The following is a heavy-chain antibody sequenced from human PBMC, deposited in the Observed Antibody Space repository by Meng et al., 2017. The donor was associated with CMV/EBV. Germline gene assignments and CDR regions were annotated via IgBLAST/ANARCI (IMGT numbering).Heavy chain of an antibody. CDR2: IHYGGTT. CDR3: ARDGERGYYDSSGYYLPTLVFDI. Sequence: GSLRLSCTVSGVSISSSTYYWGWLRQPPGKGLEWIGSIHYGGTTYHNPSLKSRVTISVDTSNNQFSLKLSSVTAADTAVYYCARDGERGYYDSSGYYLPTLVFDIWGQGTMVTVSS. D-gene: IGHD3-22*01. V-gene: IGHV4-39*07. CDR1: GVSISSSTYY. J-gene: IGHJ3*02.